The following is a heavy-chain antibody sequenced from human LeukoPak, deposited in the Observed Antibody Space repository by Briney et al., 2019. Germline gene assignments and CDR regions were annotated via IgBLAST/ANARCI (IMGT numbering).Heavy chain of an antibody. J-gene: IGHJ4*02. CDR2: INPNSGGT. V-gene: IGHV1-2*02. CDR1: GYTFTGYY. CDR3: ARDYANYYDSSGLHDY. Sequence: ASVKVSCKASGYTFTGYYMHWVRQAPGQGLEWMGWINPNSGGTDYAQKFQGRVTMTRDTSISTAYMELSRLRSDDTAGYYCARDYANYYDSSGLHDYWGQGTLVTVSS. D-gene: IGHD3-22*01.